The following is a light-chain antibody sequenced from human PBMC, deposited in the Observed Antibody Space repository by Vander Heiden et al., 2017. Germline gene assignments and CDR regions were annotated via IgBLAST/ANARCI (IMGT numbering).Light chain of an antibody. J-gene: IGLJ1*01. CDR1: SGDIGSYHY. Sequence: QSALTQPASVAGSPGQSIPISCTGSSGDIGSYHYVSWYQQHPGKAPKVIIYDVNHRPSGISNRFSGSRSGNTASLTISGLQAEDEADYYCCSYTSRSTLYVFGTGTKVTVL. V-gene: IGLV2-14*01. CDR3: CSYTSRSTLYV. CDR2: DVN.